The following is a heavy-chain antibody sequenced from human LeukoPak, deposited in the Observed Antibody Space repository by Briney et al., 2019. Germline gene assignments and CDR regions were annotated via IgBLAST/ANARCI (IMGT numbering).Heavy chain of an antibody. CDR3: ARVGQEYYYGMDV. D-gene: IGHD2/OR15-2a*01. Sequence: PGGSLRLSCAASGFSFSDYYMSWIRQAPVQGLEWVSYISSSTGYTNYADSVKGRFTISRDNAKNSLYLQMNSLRAEDTAVYYCARVGQEYYYGMDVWGQGTTVTVSS. CDR1: GFSFSDYY. V-gene: IGHV3-11*06. J-gene: IGHJ6*02. CDR2: ISSSTGYT.